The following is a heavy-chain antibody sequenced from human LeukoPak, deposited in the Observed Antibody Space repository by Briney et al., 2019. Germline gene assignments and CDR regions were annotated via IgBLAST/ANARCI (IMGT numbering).Heavy chain of an antibody. V-gene: IGHV3-23*01. CDR3: AKDPNFYPHGPDY. CDR1: GFTFGTYA. Sequence: PGGSLRLSCAASGFTFGTYAMSWVRQVPGEGLEWVSAISGSGSSTYYADSVKGRFTISRDNSKNTLFLQMNSLRAEDTAVYYCAKDPNFYPHGPDYWGQGTLVTVSS. J-gene: IGHJ4*02. D-gene: IGHD2/OR15-2a*01. CDR2: ISGSGSST.